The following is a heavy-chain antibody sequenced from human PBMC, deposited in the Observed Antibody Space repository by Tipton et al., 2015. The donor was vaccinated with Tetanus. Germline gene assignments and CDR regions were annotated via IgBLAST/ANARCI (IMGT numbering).Heavy chain of an antibody. Sequence: TAAGFTFSDYAMSWVRQAPGKGLEWVSAISGSGSGTYYADSVKGRFTISRDNSKNMLYLQMNSLRAEDTAVYYCAKVLEWYYYYYNGLDVWGQGTAVTVSS. V-gene: IGHV3-23*01. CDR3: AKVLEWYYYYYNGLDV. CDR2: ISGSGSGT. D-gene: IGHD3-3*01. CDR1: GFTFSDYA. J-gene: IGHJ6*02.